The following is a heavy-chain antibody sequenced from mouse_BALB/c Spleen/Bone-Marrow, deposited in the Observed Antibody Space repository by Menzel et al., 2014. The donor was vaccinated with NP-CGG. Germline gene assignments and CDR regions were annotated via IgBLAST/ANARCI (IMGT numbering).Heavy chain of an antibody. CDR3: TRDNWDY. Sequence: QVQLQQPGAELVRPGASVKLSCKASGYTFTSYWTNWVKRRPGQGLEWIGNIFPSETYTNYNQKFKDKATLTVDKSSSTAYMQLSSPTSEDSAVYYCTRDNWDYWGQGTTLTVSS. J-gene: IGHJ2*01. D-gene: IGHD4-1*01. V-gene: IGHV1-69*02. CDR1: GYTFTSYW. CDR2: IFPSETYT.